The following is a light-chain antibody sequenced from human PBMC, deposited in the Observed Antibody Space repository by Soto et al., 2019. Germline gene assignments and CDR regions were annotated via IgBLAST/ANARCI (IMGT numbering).Light chain of an antibody. J-gene: IGKJ2*01. CDR3: QQSSGIPYT. CDR2: AAS. CDR1: QNIGTY. V-gene: IGKV1-39*01. Sequence: DIQMTQSPASLSASVGARVTVTCRASQNIGTYLNWYQQQTGTAPKLLIYAASTLQSGVPSRFSGSGAGPDFTLAISRLQPEDFATYYCQQSSGIPYTFGQGTKAEIK.